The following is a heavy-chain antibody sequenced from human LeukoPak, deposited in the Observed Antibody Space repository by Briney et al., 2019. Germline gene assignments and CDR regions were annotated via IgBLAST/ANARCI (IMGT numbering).Heavy chain of an antibody. V-gene: IGHV3-23*01. J-gene: IGHJ3*02. CDR3: ARDSVGATGHNAFDI. D-gene: IGHD1-26*01. CDR1: GFTFSSYA. CDR2: ISGSGGST. Sequence: GGSLRLSCAASGFTFSSYALSWVRQAPGKGLEWVSAISGSGGSTYYADSVKGRFTISRDNSKNTLYLQMNSLRAEDTAVYYCARDSVGATGHNAFDIWGQGTMATVSS.